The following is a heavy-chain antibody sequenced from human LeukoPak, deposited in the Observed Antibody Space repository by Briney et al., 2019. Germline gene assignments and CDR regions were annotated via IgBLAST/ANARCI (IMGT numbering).Heavy chain of an antibody. J-gene: IGHJ4*02. D-gene: IGHD3-16*01. CDR3: TRELWPADY. V-gene: IGHV3-7*01. CDR1: GFTFSDYW. Sequence: GGSLRLSCEGSGFTFSDYWMGWVRQAPGKGLEWVANMIKDGSDKYYVDSVKGRFSISRDNAKNSVYLQMSGLRVEDTAVYYCTRELWPADYWGQGILVTVSS. CDR2: MIKDGSDK.